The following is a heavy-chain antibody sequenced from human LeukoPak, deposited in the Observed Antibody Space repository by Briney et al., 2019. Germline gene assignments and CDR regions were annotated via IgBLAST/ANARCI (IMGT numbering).Heavy chain of an antibody. CDR2: IYSGGST. CDR1: GFTVSSNY. Sequence: GGSLRLSCAASGFTVSSNYMSWVRQAPGKGLEWVSVIYSGGSTYYADSVKGRFTISRDNSKNTLYLQMNSLRAEDTAVYYYARERSRAFDIWGQGTMVTVSS. V-gene: IGHV3-53*01. CDR3: ARERSRAFDI. J-gene: IGHJ3*02. D-gene: IGHD4-17*01.